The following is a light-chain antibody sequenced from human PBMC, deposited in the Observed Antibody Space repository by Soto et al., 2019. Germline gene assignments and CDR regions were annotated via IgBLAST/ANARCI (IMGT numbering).Light chain of an antibody. J-gene: IGKJ1*01. CDR2: DAF. CDR3: HQYNDPPVT. Sequence: EIVMTQSPVTLSVSPGERATLSCRASQSVRSNLAWYQQKPGQAPSLLIYDAFTRATVIPARCSGSGSGTEFTPTISSLQSEDFALYYPHQYNDPPVTLGQGTKVDIK. CDR1: QSVRSN. V-gene: IGKV3-15*01.